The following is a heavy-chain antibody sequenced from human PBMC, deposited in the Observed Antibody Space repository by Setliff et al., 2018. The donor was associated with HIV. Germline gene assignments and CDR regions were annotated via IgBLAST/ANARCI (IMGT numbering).Heavy chain of an antibody. CDR3: ARAYGTVVEALGY. CDR2: INPSDNRT. V-gene: IGHV1-46*01. CDR1: GYTFTGYY. D-gene: IGHD3-22*01. J-gene: IGHJ4*02. Sequence: ASVKVSFKASGYTFTGYYMHWVRQAPGQGLEWMGIINPSDNRTYYAQKFQGRVTMTRDTSTSSVYMELRSLRSEDTAVYYCARAYGTVVEALGYWGQGTLVTVSS.